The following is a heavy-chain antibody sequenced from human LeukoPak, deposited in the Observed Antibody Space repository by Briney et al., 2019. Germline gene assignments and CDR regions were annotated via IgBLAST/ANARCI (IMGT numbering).Heavy chain of an antibody. Sequence: PGGSLRLSCAASGFTFSSYWMTWVRQAPGKGLEWVASIKQDGNEKYYVDSVKGRFTISRDNARNSLYLQMSSLRADDTAVYYCARDGAFRIYDYWGQGPLVTVSS. D-gene: IGHD3-3*02. V-gene: IGHV3-7*01. J-gene: IGHJ4*02. CDR3: ARDGAFRIYDY. CDR1: GFTFSSYW. CDR2: IKQDGNEK.